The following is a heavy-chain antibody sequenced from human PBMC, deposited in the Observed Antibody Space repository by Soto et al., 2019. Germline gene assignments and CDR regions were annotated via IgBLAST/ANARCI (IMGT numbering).Heavy chain of an antibody. CDR2: IFYSGET. CDR3: ARLSNYGNGWSTFDY. Sequence: SETLSLTCTVSGGSINNYHWLCIRQPPGKGLERIGYIFYSGETNSSPSLKSQVTISVDTSKNQFSLKLSSVTTADTAVYYCARLSNYGNGWSTFDYWGRGTLVTVSS. V-gene: IGHV4-59*01. D-gene: IGHD6-19*01. J-gene: IGHJ4*02. CDR1: GGSINNYH.